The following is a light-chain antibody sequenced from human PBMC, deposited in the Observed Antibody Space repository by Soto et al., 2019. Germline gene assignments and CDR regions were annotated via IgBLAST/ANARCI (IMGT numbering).Light chain of an antibody. CDR3: QHYGSSPRT. CDR2: GAS. CDR1: QSITNNY. Sequence: EIVLTQSPGTLSFSPGERATLSCRASQSITNNYLAWYQQKAGQVPRLLLYGASTRPTGIPDRFSGSGSGTDFTLTITILEPDDFAVYYCQHYGSSPRTFGQGTKVEIK. V-gene: IGKV3-20*01. J-gene: IGKJ1*01.